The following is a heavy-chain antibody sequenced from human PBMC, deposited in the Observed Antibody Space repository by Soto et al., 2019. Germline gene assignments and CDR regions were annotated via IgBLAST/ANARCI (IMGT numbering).Heavy chain of an antibody. CDR2: VSYGGTKK. CDR1: GFTFSRNG. D-gene: IGHD3-22*01. J-gene: IGHJ5*01. CDR3: ARWVGGSMSDNSGKYDS. V-gene: IGHV3-30*03. Sequence: QVQLVESGRGVVQPGRSLRLTCAGSGFTFSRNGMHWVRQAPGKGLEWVALVSYGGTKKYYVDSVKGRFTISRDNSENTLYLQMNSLRAEDTAVYYCARWVGGSMSDNSGKYDSWGQGTLVTVSS.